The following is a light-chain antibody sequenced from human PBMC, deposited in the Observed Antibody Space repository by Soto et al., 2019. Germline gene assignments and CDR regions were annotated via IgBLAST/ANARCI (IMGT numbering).Light chain of an antibody. J-gene: IGLJ2*01. V-gene: IGLV2-14*01. CDR2: EVR. Sequence: QSALTQPASVSGSAGQSITISCSGTMRDVGAYNLVSWYQQHPGTAPKLIIYEVRNRPSGISSRFSGSRSGNTASLTISGLQSEDEGGYYWRAYPAKRNLVFGGGTQLTVL. CDR3: RAYPAKRNLV. CDR1: MRDVGAYNL.